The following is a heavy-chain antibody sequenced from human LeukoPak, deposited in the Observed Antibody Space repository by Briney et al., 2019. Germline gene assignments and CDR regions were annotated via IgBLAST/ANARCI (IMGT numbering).Heavy chain of an antibody. J-gene: IGHJ4*02. Sequence: PSETLSLTCTVSGYSISSGYYWGWIRQPPGKGLEWIGSIYYSGSTYYNPSLKSRVTISVDTSKNQFSLKLSSVTAADTAVYYCARLLWFGESEDAYYFDYWGQGTLVTVSS. CDR3: ARLLWFGESEDAYYFDY. CDR2: IYYSGST. V-gene: IGHV4-38-2*02. CDR1: GYSISSGYY. D-gene: IGHD3-10*01.